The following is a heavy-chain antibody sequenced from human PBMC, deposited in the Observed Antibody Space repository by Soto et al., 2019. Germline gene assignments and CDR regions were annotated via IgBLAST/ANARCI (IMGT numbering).Heavy chain of an antibody. D-gene: IGHD6-6*01. CDR2: IYYSGST. V-gene: IGHV4-59*01. CDR1: GGSISSYY. CDR3: AAGRRAARPWVGDFDY. Sequence: SETLSLTCTVSGGSISSYYWSWIRQPPGKGLEWIGYIYYSGSTNYNPSLKSRVTISVDTSKNQFSLKLSSVTTADTAVYSWAAGRRAARPWVGDFDYWGQGTLVTVSS. J-gene: IGHJ4*02.